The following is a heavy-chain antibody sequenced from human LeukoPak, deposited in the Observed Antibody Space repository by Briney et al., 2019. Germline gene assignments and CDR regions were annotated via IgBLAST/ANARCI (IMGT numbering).Heavy chain of an antibody. D-gene: IGHD4-17*01. CDR3: ARLSIDCGDYTHFDY. J-gene: IGHJ4*02. V-gene: IGHV5-51*01. CDR1: GYSFTSYW. CDR2: IYPGDSDT. Sequence: GEALKISCKGSGYSFTSYWIGWVRPMPGKGREWMGIIYPGDSDTKYSPSFQGQVTISADKSITTAYLQWSSLKASDTAMYYCARLSIDCGDYTHFDYWGQGTLVTVSS.